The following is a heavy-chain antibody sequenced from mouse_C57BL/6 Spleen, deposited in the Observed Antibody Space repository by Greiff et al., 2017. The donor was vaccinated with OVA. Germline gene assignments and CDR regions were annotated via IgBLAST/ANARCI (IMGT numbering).Heavy chain of an antibody. J-gene: IGHJ2*01. V-gene: IGHV5-16*01. CDR3: ARDGFDY. Sequence: EVKVVESEGGLVQPGSSMKLSCTASGFTFSDYYMAWVRQVPEKGLEWVANINYDGSSTYYLDSLKSRFIISRDNAKNILYLQMSSLKSEDTATYYCARDGFDYWGQGTTLTVSS. CDR1: GFTFSDYY. CDR2: INYDGSST.